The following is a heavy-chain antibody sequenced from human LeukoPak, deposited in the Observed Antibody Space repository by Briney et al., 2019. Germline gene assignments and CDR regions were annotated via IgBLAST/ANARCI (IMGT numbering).Heavy chain of an antibody. CDR3: ARVITGDYYYGSESYGWDY. D-gene: IGHD3-10*01. V-gene: IGHV3-9*01. CDR1: GFTFDDYA. J-gene: IGHJ4*02. CDR2: ISWNSGSI. Sequence: PGGSLRLSCAASGFTFDDYAMHWVRQAPGKGLEWVSGISWNSGSIGYADSVKGRFTISRDNAKNSLYLQMNSLRAEDTAVYYCARVITGDYYYGSESYGWDYWGQGTLVTVSS.